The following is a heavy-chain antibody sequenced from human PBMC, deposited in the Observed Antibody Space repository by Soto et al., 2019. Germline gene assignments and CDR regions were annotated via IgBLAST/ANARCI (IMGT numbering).Heavy chain of an antibody. D-gene: IGHD7-27*01. CDR2: ISSSSSYT. CDR3: ARDRTYLGIFDY. V-gene: IGHV3-11*06. CDR1: GFTFSDYY. J-gene: IGHJ4*02. Sequence: PGGSLRLSCAASGFTFSDYYISWIRPAPGKGLEWVSYISSSSSYTNYADSVKGRFTISRDNAQNSLYLQMNSLRAEDTAVYYCARDRTYLGIFDYWGQGTLVTVSS.